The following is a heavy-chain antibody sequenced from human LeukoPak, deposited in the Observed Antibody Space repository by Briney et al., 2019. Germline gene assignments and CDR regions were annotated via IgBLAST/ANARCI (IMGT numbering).Heavy chain of an antibody. J-gene: IGHJ4*02. Sequence: PGGSLRLSCAASGYTFSSYAMNWVRQAPGKGLEWVAVISYDGSNKYYADSVKGRFTISRDNSKNTLYLQIHSLRAEDTAVYYSARDRDGGITMIVVVITTSPFDYWGQGTLVTVSS. D-gene: IGHD3-22*01. V-gene: IGHV3-30-3*01. CDR2: ISYDGSNK. CDR1: GYTFSSYA. CDR3: ARDRDGGITMIVVVITTSPFDY.